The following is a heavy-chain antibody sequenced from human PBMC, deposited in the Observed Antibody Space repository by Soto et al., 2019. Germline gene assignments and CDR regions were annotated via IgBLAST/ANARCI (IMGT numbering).Heavy chain of an antibody. Sequence: PGGSLRLSCAASGFTFSSYGMHWVRQAPGKGLEWVAVISYDGSNKYYADSVKGRFTISRDNSKNTLYLQMNSLRAEDTAVYYCAKVPIVVVVAATLPWFDPWGQGTLVTVSS. V-gene: IGHV3-30*18. D-gene: IGHD2-15*01. CDR2: ISYDGSNK. CDR1: GFTFSSYG. CDR3: AKVPIVVVVAATLPWFDP. J-gene: IGHJ5*02.